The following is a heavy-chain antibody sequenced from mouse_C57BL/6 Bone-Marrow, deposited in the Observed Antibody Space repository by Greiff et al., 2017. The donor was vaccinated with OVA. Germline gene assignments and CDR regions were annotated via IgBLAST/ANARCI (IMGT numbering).Heavy chain of an antibody. V-gene: IGHV2-9-1*01. D-gene: IGHD2-12*01. CDR1: GFSLTSYA. Sequence: QVQLKESGPGLVAPSQSLSITCTVSGFSLTSYAISWVRQPPGKGLEWLGVIWTGGGTNYNSALKSRLIISKDNSKSQVFLKMNSLQTDDTARYYCARNVLYDFYWYFDVWGTGTTITVSS. CDR3: ARNVLYDFYWYFDV. J-gene: IGHJ1*03. CDR2: IWTGGGT.